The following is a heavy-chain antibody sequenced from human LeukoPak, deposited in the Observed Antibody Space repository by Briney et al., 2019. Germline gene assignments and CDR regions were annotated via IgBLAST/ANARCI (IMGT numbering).Heavy chain of an antibody. J-gene: IGHJ4*02. CDR2: IIPILGIA. Sequence: PVASVKVSCKASGGTFSSYAISWVRQAPGQGLEWMGRIIPILGIANYAQKLQGRVTMTTDTSTSTAYMELRSLRSDDTAVYYCASFYYDSSGYYFSFDYWGQGTLVTVSS. D-gene: IGHD3-22*01. CDR3: ASFYYDSSGYYFSFDY. V-gene: IGHV1-69*04. CDR1: GGTFSSYA.